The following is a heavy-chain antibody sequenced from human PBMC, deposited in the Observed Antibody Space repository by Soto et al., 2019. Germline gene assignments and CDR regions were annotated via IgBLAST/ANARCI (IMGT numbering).Heavy chain of an antibody. CDR2: MNPNSGNT. V-gene: IGHV1-8*01. CDR3: ARGQVNKWLPYWYFDL. Sequence: QVQLVQSGAEVKKPGASVKVSCKASGYTFTSYDINWVRQATGQGLEWMGWMNPNSGNTGYAQKFQGRVTMTRNTSISTAYMELSSLRSEDTAVYYCARGQVNKWLPYWYFDLWGRGTLVTVSS. J-gene: IGHJ2*01. D-gene: IGHD6-19*01. CDR1: GYTFTSYD.